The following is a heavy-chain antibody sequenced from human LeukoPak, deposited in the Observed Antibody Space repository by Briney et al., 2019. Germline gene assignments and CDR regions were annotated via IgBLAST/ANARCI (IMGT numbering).Heavy chain of an antibody. D-gene: IGHD1-26*01. Sequence: GGSLRLSCAASGFTFSSYGMHWVRQAPGKGLEWVAVISYDGSNKYYADSVKGRFTISRDNSKNTLYLQMNSLRVGDTAVYYCARVKYSAGYLAYWGQGTLVTVSS. CDR2: ISYDGSNK. CDR1: GFTFSSYG. J-gene: IGHJ4*02. V-gene: IGHV3-30*03. CDR3: ARVKYSAGYLAY.